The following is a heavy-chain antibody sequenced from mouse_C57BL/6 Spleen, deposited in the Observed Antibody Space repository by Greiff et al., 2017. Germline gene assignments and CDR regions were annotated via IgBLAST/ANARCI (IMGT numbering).Heavy chain of an antibody. CDR2: ISYDGSN. CDR3: ARGSSYGYYAMDY. V-gene: IGHV3-6*01. J-gene: IGHJ4*01. CDR1: GYSITSGYY. Sequence: EVQLQQSGPGLVKPSQSLSLTCSVTGYSITSGYYWNWIRQFPGNKLEWMGYISYDGSNNYNPSLKNRISITRDTSKNQFFLKLNSVTTEDTATYYCARGSSYGYYAMDYWGQGTSVTVSS. D-gene: IGHD1-1*01.